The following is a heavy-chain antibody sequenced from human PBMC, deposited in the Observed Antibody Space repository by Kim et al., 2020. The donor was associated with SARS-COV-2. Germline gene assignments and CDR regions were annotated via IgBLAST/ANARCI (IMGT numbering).Heavy chain of an antibody. CDR2: KWYN. Sequence: KWYNEYAVSVKSRITINPDTSKNQLSLQLNSVTPEDTAVYYCARGWWQYGMDVWGQGTTVTVSS. V-gene: IGHV6-1*01. CDR3: ARGWWQYGMDV. J-gene: IGHJ6*02. D-gene: IGHD2-15*01.